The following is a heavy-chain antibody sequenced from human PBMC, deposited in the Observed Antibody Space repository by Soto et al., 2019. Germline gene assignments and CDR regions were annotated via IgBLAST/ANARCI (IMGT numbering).Heavy chain of an antibody. CDR2: IHYSGATP. CDR1: GDTFTSYY. D-gene: IGHD5-18*01. Sequence: GASVKVSCKASGDTFTSYYMHWVRQAPGQGLEWMGVIHYSGATPTYAQKFQGRVTMARDTSTTTVYMKLSSLTSEDTAVYYCARGGSALATIESFDYSGQGTLVTVSS. V-gene: IGHV1-46*01. CDR3: ARGGSALATIESFDY. J-gene: IGHJ4*02.